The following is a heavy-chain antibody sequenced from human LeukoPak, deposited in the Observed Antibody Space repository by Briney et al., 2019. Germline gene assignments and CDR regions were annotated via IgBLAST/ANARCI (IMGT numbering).Heavy chain of an antibody. V-gene: IGHV4-39*07. J-gene: IGHJ6*03. Sequence: SETLSLTCSVSGDSVSRSDSYWDWIRQPPGKGLEWIGTIYYSGRTYYSPSLKSRVTISVDTSKNQFSLKLSSVTAADTAVYYCARFQSRLYYYYYMDVCGKGTTVTVSS. CDR3: ARFQSRLYYYYYMDV. CDR1: GDSVSRSDSY. CDR2: IYYSGRT.